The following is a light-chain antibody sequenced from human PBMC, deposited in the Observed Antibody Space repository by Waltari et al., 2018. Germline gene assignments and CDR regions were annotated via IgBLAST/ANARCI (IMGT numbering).Light chain of an antibody. J-gene: IGKJ4*01. V-gene: IGKV1-13*02. CDR1: QGIGSY. CDR3: QQYNSLPLT. Sequence: IQMTQSPSSLSASVGDSVTITCWASQGIGSYLNWYQQKPGKAPKVLIYYANRMESGVPSRTTARESGKHFTLTISSLPPENCTNYYCQQYNSLPLTFGGGTKVEIK. CDR2: YAN.